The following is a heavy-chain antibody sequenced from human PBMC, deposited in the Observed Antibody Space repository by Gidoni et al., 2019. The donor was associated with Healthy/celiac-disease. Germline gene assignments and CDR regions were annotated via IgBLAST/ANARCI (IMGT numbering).Heavy chain of an antibody. Sequence: QVQLVQSGPEVKKPGASVKVSCTASGYTFTSYGISWVRQAPGQGLEGMGWISAYNGNTNYAQKLQGTVTMITDTSTRTAYMELRSLRSDDTAVYYCASDDRPDYYYGMDVWGQGTTVTVSS. CDR3: ASDDRPDYYYGMDV. J-gene: IGHJ6*02. CDR1: GYTFTSYG. V-gene: IGHV1-18*01. CDR2: ISAYNGNT.